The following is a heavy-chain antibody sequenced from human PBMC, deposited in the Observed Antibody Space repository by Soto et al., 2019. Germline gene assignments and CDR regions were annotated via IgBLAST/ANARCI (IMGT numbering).Heavy chain of an antibody. CDR1: GGTFSSYA. Sequence: QVQLVQSGAEVKKPGSSVKVSCKASGGTFSSYAISWVRQAPGQGLEWMGGIIPIFGTANYAQKFQGRVTITADESTSTAYMELSSLRSDDTAVYDCARAIRDYDILTCPRRYYYYYGMDVWGQGTTVTVS. CDR2: IIPIFGTA. D-gene: IGHD3-9*01. V-gene: IGHV1-69*01. CDR3: ARAIRDYDILTCPRRYYYYYGMDV. J-gene: IGHJ6*02.